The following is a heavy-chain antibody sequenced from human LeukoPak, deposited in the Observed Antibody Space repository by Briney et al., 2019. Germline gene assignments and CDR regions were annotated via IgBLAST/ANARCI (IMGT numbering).Heavy chain of an antibody. J-gene: IGHJ4*02. CDR2: VSGSGGST. CDR1: GFTFSSYA. CDR3: AKDPRIVAGALDH. V-gene: IGHV3-23*01. Sequence: GGSLRLSCAASGFTFSSYAMSWVRQAPGKGLEWVSVVSGSGGSTYYADSVKGRFTISRDNSKNTLYLQMNSLRVEDTAVYYCAKDPRIVAGALDHWGQGTLVTVSS. D-gene: IGHD6-19*01.